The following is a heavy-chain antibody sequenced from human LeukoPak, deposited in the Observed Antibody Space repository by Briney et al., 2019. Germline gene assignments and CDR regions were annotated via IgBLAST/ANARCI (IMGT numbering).Heavy chain of an antibody. V-gene: IGHV1-2*02. D-gene: IGHD5-24*01. J-gene: IGHJ4*02. CDR3: ARDRYGDGFAHFDY. Sequence: ASVKVSCKASGYRFASFGINWVRQAPGQGLEWMGWITPSGGTNYPQKFQGRVAITRDTSITTAYMDLSRLTSDDTAVYYCARDRYGDGFAHFDYWGQGALVTVSS. CDR2: ITPSGGT. CDR1: GYRFASFG.